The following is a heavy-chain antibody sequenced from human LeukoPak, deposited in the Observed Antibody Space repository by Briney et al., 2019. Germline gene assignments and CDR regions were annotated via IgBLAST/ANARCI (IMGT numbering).Heavy chain of an antibody. CDR3: ASHRPFSGTWYGFDP. D-gene: IGHD6-13*01. V-gene: IGHV4-59*08. Sequence: SETLSLTCTVSGGSIRSDYWSWIRQPPGKGLEWIGYIDYSGSTDYNPSLKSRVTISVDTSKNQFSLRLSSVTAADTAVYYCASHRPFSGTWYGFDPWGQGTLVTVSS. CDR2: IDYSGST. J-gene: IGHJ5*02. CDR1: GGSIRSDY.